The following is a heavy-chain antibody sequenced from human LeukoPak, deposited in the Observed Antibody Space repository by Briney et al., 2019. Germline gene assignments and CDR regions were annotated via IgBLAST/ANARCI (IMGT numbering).Heavy chain of an antibody. CDR3: ARERYGSGSYYHY. Sequence: GASVKVSCKASGYTFTGYYMHWVRQAPGQGLEWMGWINPNSGGTNYAQKFQGRVTMTRDTSISTAYMELSRLRSDDTAVYYCARERYGSGSYYHYWGQGTLVTVSS. CDR2: INPNSGGT. D-gene: IGHD3-10*01. J-gene: IGHJ4*02. V-gene: IGHV1-2*02. CDR1: GYTFTGYY.